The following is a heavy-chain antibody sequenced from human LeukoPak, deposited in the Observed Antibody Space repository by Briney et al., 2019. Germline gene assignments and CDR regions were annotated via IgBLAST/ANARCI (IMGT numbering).Heavy chain of an antibody. Sequence: GGSLRLSCAASGFTFSSYGMHWVRQAPGKGLEWVAVISYDGSNKYYADSVKGRFTISRDNSKNTLYLQMNSLRAEDTAVYYCARGIIAVHTAFDYWGQGTLVTVSS. J-gene: IGHJ4*02. D-gene: IGHD6-19*01. CDR3: ARGIIAVHTAFDY. CDR1: GFTFSSYG. V-gene: IGHV3-30*03. CDR2: ISYDGSNK.